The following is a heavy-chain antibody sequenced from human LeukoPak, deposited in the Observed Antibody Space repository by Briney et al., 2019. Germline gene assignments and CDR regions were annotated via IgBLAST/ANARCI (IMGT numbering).Heavy chain of an antibody. CDR1: GFTFSSYA. CDR3: AREPGDSSGWSE. Sequence: GGSLRLSCAASGFTFSSYAMSWVRQAPGKGLEWVSAISGSGGGTYYADSVKGRFTISRDNAKNSLYLQMNSLRAEDTAVYYCAREPGDSSGWSEWGQGTLVTVSS. J-gene: IGHJ4*02. D-gene: IGHD6-19*01. V-gene: IGHV3-23*01. CDR2: ISGSGGGT.